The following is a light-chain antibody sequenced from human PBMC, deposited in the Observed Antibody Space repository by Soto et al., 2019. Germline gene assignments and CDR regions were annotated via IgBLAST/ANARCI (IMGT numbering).Light chain of an antibody. CDR3: QQSSITPLT. V-gene: IGKV1-39*01. CDR2: GTS. CDR1: QTISTD. Sequence: DVQMTQSPSSLSASVGDRVVITCRASQTISTDLNWYRQKPGKAPELLIYGTSNLESGVPSRFSGSGSGTEFTLTISSLRPDDFATYFCQQSSITPLTSGGGTKVEIK. J-gene: IGKJ4*01.